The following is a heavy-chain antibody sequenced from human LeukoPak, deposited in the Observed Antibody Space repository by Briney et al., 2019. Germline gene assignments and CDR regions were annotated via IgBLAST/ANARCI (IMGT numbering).Heavy chain of an antibody. CDR2: INAGNGNT. CDR3: ARDIHSSGYYRRPPGAFDI. Sequence: GSVKVSCKASGYTFTSYAMHWVRQAPGQRLEWMGWINAGNGNTKYSQKFQGRVTITRDTSASTAYMELSSLRPEDTAVYYCARDIHSSGYYRRPPGAFDIWGQGTMVTVSS. CDR1: GYTFTSYA. D-gene: IGHD3-22*01. V-gene: IGHV1-3*01. J-gene: IGHJ3*02.